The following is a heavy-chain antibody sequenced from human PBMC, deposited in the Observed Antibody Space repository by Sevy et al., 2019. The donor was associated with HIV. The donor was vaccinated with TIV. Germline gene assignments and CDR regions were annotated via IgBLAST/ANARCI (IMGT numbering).Heavy chain of an antibody. V-gene: IGHV1-2*02. CDR2: INPNSGGT. CDR3: AKERVYCSGGSCKPGGWFDP. CDR1: GYTFTGYY. Sequence: ASVKVSCKASGYTFTGYYMHWVRQAPGQGLEWMGWINPNSGGTNYAQKFQGRVTMTRDTSISTAYMELSRLRSDDTAAYYCAKERVYCSGGSCKPGGWFDPWGKGTLVTVSS. D-gene: IGHD2-15*01. J-gene: IGHJ5*02.